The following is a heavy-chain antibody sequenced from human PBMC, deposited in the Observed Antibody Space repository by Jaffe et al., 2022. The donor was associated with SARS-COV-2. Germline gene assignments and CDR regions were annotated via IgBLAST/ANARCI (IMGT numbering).Heavy chain of an antibody. Sequence: EVQLVESGGGLVQPGGSLRLSCAASGFTFSSYSMNWVRQAPGKGLEWVSYISSSSSTIYYADSVKGRFTISRDNAKNSLYLQMNSLRDEDTAVYYCARDGIYGSGSSWDYFDYWGQGTLVTVSS. CDR2: ISSSSSTI. CDR3: ARDGIYGSGSSWDYFDY. D-gene: IGHD3-10*01. J-gene: IGHJ4*02. V-gene: IGHV3-48*02. CDR1: GFTFSSYS.